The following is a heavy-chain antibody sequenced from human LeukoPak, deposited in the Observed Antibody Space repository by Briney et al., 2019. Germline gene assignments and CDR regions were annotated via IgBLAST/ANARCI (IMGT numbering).Heavy chain of an antibody. CDR2: ISWNSYTI. Sequence: PGGSLRLSCAASGFTFDDYAMHWVRQAPGKGLEWVSGISWNSYTIGYADSVKGRFTISRDNAKNSLFLQMNSLRTEDTAFYYCAGSRSWYYFNSWGQGTLVTVSS. J-gene: IGHJ4*02. CDR3: AGSRSWYYFNS. CDR1: GFTFDDYA. V-gene: IGHV3-9*01. D-gene: IGHD6-13*01.